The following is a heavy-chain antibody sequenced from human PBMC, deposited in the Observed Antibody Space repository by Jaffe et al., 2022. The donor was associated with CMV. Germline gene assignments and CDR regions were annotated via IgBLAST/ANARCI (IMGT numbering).Heavy chain of an antibody. CDR2: INTNSGGI. J-gene: IGHJ4*02. CDR3: ARGPPMAVLVTQGPFDH. V-gene: IGHV1-2*02. CDR1: GYTLTGYY. Sequence: QVQLVQSGAEVKKPGASVKVSCQASGYTLTGYYIHWVRQAPGQGLEWIGWINTNSGGINYAENFEGRVTMTRDKSISTAYMVLTRLASDDTAVYYCARGPPMAVLVTQGPFDHWGQGTLVTVSS. D-gene: IGHD5-18*01.